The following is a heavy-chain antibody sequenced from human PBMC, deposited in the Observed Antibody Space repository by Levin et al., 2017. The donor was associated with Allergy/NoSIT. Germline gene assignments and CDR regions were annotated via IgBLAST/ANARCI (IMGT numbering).Heavy chain of an antibody. Sequence: PSETLSLTCIVSGGSITTRSYYWGWVRQPPGMGLEWIGTIYNSADTLYNPSLQSRATISVDTSKNEFSLKLRSVNAADSAVYYWARSGIGVAATDSWGQGTLVTVSS. CDR1: GGSITTRSYY. CDR2: IYNSADT. CDR3: ARSGIGVAATDS. D-gene: IGHD6-19*01. J-gene: IGHJ4*02. V-gene: IGHV4-39*01.